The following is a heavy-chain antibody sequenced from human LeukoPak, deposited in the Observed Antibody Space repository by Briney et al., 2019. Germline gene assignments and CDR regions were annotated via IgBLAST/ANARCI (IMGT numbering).Heavy chain of an antibody. J-gene: IGHJ4*02. V-gene: IGHV3-33*08. D-gene: IGHD3-22*01. CDR2: IWYDGSND. CDR3: ARSIPRYDGSAYYPDY. Sequence: GGSLRLSCEASGFTFSGYGMHWVRQAPGKGLEWVAVIWYDGSNDDYADSVKGRFTISRDNSKNTLYLQMNSLRAEDTAMYYCARSIPRYDGSAYYPDYWGQGTLVTVSS. CDR1: GFTFSGYG.